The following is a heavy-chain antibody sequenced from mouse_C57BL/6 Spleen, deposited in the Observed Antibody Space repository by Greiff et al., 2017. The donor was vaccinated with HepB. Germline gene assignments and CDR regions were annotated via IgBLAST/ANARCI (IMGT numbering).Heavy chain of an antibody. CDR2: IHPSDSDT. J-gene: IGHJ2*01. CDR3: AMPGFDY. D-gene: IGHD4-1*01. Sequence: QVQLQPGAELLKPGASVKVSCKASGYTFTSYWMHWVEQRPGQGLEWIGGIHPSDSDTNYNQKFKGKATLTVDKSSSTAYMQLSSLTSEDSAVYYYAMPGFDYWGQGTTLTVSS. V-gene: IGHV1-74*01. CDR1: GYTFTSYW.